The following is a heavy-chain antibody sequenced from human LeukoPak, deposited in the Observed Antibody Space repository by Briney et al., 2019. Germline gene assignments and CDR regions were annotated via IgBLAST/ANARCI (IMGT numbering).Heavy chain of an antibody. D-gene: IGHD2-2*02. Sequence: GESLKISRKGSGYSFSNYWIGWVRQMPGKGLEWMGIIYPGDSATRYISSFQGQATISADKSISTAYLQWSSLKASDTAMYYCARQYCRGTNCYTGSSYYLDYWGQGTLVTVSS. CDR1: GYSFSNYW. CDR3: ARQYCRGTNCYTGSSYYLDY. J-gene: IGHJ4*02. CDR2: IYPGDSAT. V-gene: IGHV5-51*01.